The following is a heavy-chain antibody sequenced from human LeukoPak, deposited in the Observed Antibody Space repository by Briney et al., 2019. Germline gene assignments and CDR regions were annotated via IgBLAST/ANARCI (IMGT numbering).Heavy chain of an antibody. D-gene: IGHD2/OR15-2a*01. V-gene: IGHV3-11*01. CDR3: GRDPSGEVIGSPPHY. CDR1: GFIFSDYS. Sequence: PGGSLRLSCAASGFIFSDYSMTWIRQAPGKGLEWVSYISSSGSTIYYADSVKGRFTISRDNAKNSLYLQMNSLRAEDTAVYYRGRDPSGEVIGSPPHYWGQGTLVTVSS. CDR2: ISSSGSTI. J-gene: IGHJ4*02.